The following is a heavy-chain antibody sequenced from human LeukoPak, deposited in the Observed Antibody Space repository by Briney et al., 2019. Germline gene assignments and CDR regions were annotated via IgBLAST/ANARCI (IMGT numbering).Heavy chain of an antibody. V-gene: IGHV3-23*01. CDR3: AKAVAAAAYHFYGMDV. CDR1: GFIFSSYS. J-gene: IGHJ6*02. Sequence: GGSLRLSCAASGFIFSSYSMNWVRQAPGKGLEWVSAISGSGSSTYSADSVKGRFTISRDNSKNTLYLQMNSLRGEDTAVYYCAKAVAAAAYHFYGMDVWGQGTTVTVSS. CDR2: ISGSGSST. D-gene: IGHD6-13*01.